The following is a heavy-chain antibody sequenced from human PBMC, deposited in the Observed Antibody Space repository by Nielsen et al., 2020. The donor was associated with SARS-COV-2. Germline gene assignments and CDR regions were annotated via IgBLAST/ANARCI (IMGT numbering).Heavy chain of an antibody. J-gene: IGHJ6*02. CDR3: AREYPGSGYYDSSGYYLPYGMDV. Sequence: ASVKVSCKASGYTFTGYYMHWVRQAPGQGLEWMGRINPNSGGTNYAQKFQGWVTMTRDTSISTAYMELSRLRSDDTAVYYCAREYPGSGYYDSSGYYLPYGMDVWGQGTTVTVSS. CDR1: GYTFTGYY. CDR2: INPNSGGT. V-gene: IGHV1-2*04. D-gene: IGHD3-22*01.